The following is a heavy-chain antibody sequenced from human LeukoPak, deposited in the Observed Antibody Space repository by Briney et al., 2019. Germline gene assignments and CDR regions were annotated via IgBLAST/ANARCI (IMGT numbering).Heavy chain of an antibody. Sequence: GGSLRLSCAASGFTFSSYSMNWVRQAPGKGLEWVSAINGRGDNTYYADSVKGRFTISRDNSKSTLFLQMNSLRAEDTAIYYCAKDRVSPGFNLFDPWGQGTLVTVSS. CDR2: INGRGDNT. V-gene: IGHV3-23*01. J-gene: IGHJ5*02. D-gene: IGHD2/OR15-2a*01. CDR1: GFTFSSYS. CDR3: AKDRVSPGFNLFDP.